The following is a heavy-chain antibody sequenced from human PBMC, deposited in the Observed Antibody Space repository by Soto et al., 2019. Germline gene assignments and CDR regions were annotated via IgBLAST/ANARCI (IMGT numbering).Heavy chain of an antibody. V-gene: IGHV1-2*02. D-gene: IGHD1-26*01. CDR2: INPKSGGT. CDR1: GYTFTVYY. J-gene: IGHJ4*02. Sequence: QVQLVQSGAEVKKPGASLNVSCKASGYTFTVYYMHWVRQTPGQGLERRGWINPKSGGTMYPQKFKDRVTITWDTCNSTANMALTRLRSDDTAVYYCARDLAKGGGSAAFDYWGQGTLVTVSS. CDR3: ARDLAKGGGSAAFDY.